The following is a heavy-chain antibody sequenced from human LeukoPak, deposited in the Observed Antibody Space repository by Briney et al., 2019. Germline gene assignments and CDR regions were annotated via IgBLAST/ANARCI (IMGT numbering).Heavy chain of an antibody. D-gene: IGHD2-15*01. CDR3: AKSKEDCCGSFDP. J-gene: IGHJ5*02. V-gene: IGHV3-23*01. Sequence: PGGSLRLSCAASGFTLNYYGMSWVRQVPGKGLEWVSAISGSTGTTYYADSVMGRFTISRDNSKNTLYLQMNSLRVEDTAVYYCAKSKEDCCGSFDPWGQGTLVTVSS. CDR1: GFTLNYYG. CDR2: ISGSTGTT.